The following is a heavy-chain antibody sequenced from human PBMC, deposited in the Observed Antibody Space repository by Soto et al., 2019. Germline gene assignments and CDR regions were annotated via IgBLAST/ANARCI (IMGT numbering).Heavy chain of an antibody. J-gene: IGHJ4*02. CDR3: ARGLLYATTYLEY. CDR1: GDTFTTNS. V-gene: IGHV1-69*06. D-gene: IGHD2-8*01. Sequence: QVQLVQSGAEVKKPGSSVKVSCKASGDTFTTNSLNWVRQAPGQGLEWMGGIIPVVGTTKYAQKYQDRVTITGDKSTNTAYMELSSLRSDDTAVYYCARGLLYATTYLEYWGQGTPVTVSS. CDR2: IIPVVGTT.